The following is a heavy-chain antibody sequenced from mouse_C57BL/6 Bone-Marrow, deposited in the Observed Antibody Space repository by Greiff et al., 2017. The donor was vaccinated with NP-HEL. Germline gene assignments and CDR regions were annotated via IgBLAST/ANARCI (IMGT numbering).Heavy chain of an antibody. CDR1: GYSFTSYY. CDR3: AREVIYDSYSDG. Sequence: QVQLQQSGPELVKPGASVKISCKASGYSFTSYYIHWVKQRPGQGLAWIGWIYPGSGNTKYNEQFKGKATLNADTSSSTASMQLSSLTSEDSAVYYCAREVIYDSYSDGWGTGTTVNVSS. V-gene: IGHV1-66*01. D-gene: IGHD2-3*01. CDR2: IYPGSGNT. J-gene: IGHJ1*03.